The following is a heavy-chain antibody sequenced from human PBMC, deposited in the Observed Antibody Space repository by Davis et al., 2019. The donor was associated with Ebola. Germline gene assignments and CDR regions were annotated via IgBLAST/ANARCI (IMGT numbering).Heavy chain of an antibody. CDR3: TRGWLRGAMDV. D-gene: IGHD5-24*01. Sequence: HSQTLSLTCAISGDSVSTAGWNWIRQSPSRGLEWLGRTYYSSKWYNDYAVSVRGRITINPDTSKNQLSLHLNSVTPEDRGVYYCTRGWLRGAMDVWAQGTTVTVSS. CDR2: TYYSSKWYN. J-gene: IGHJ6*02. CDR1: GDSVSTAG. V-gene: IGHV6-1*01.